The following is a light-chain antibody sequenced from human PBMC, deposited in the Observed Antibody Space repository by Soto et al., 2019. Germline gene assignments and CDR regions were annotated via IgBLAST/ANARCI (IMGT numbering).Light chain of an antibody. Sequence: QSALTQPASVSGSPGQSITISCTGTSSDVGGYNFVSWYQHHPGKAPKLMISGVTNRPSGISDRFSGFKSGNTASLTISGLQADDEADYYCTSYTTRSKSVLFGGGTKLTVL. CDR1: SSDVGGYNF. CDR2: GVT. J-gene: IGLJ2*01. CDR3: TSYTTRSKSVL. V-gene: IGLV2-14*01.